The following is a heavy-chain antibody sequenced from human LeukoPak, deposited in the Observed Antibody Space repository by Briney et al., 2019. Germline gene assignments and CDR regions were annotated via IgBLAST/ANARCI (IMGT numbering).Heavy chain of an antibody. J-gene: IGHJ5*02. CDR2: FDPEDAET. D-gene: IGHD3-10*01. Sequence: ASVKVSCKVSGYTLTELSMHWVRQAPGKGLEWMGRFDPEDAETFYAQRFQDRVTMTEDTSTDTAYMELSSLRSEDTAVYYCATDPFTYYYGSGSYYNAWGQGTLVTVSS. V-gene: IGHV1-24*01. CDR3: ATDPFTYYYGSGSYYNA. CDR1: GYTLTELS.